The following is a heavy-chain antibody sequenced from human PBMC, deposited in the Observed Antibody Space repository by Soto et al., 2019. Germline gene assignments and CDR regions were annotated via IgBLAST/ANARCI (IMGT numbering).Heavy chain of an antibody. CDR2: IKQDGSEK. CDR3: ATPAYDSSGYYPNPVDY. D-gene: IGHD3-22*01. CDR1: VFPFSSHC. V-gene: IGHV3-7*03. Sequence: GGSLPPSFSASVFPFSSHCMSCVRQAPGKGLEWVSKIKQDGSEKYYVDSVKGRFTISRDNAKNSLYLQMNSLRAEDTAVYYCATPAYDSSGYYPNPVDYWGQGTLVTVSS. J-gene: IGHJ4*02.